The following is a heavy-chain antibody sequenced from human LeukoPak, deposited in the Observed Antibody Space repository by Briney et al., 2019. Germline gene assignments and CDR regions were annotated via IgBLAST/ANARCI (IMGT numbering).Heavy chain of an antibody. D-gene: IGHD3-10*01. CDR1: GFTVSSNY. J-gene: IGHJ4*02. CDR3: ARGSLDSGSYYAGY. V-gene: IGHV3-53*01. CDR2: IYSGGST. Sequence: GGSLRLSCAASGFTVSSNYMIWVRQAPGKGLEWVSVIYSGGSTYYADSVKGRFTISRDNSKDTLYLQMNSLRAEDTAVCYCARGSLDSGSYYAGYWGQGTLVTVSS.